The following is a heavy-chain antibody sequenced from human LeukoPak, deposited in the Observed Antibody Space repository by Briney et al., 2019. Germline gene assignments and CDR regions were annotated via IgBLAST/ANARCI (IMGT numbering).Heavy chain of an antibody. Sequence: SETLSLTCAVYGGSFSGYYWSWIRQPPGKGLEWIGEINHSGSTNYNPSLKSRVTISVDTSKNQFSLKLSSVTAADTAVYYCARDPDAAYYFDKWGQGTLVTVSS. V-gene: IGHV4-34*01. CDR3: ARDPDAAYYFDK. CDR1: GGSFSGYY. CDR2: INHSGST. J-gene: IGHJ4*02. D-gene: IGHD6-25*01.